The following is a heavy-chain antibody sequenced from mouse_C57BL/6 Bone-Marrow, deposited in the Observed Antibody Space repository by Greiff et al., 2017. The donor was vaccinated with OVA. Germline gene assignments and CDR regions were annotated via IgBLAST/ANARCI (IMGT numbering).Heavy chain of an antibody. J-gene: IGHJ3*01. V-gene: IGHV1-81*01. CDR1: GYTFTSYG. CDR2: IYPRSGNT. Sequence: QVQLQQSGAELARPGASVKLSCKASGYTFTSYGISWVKQRTGQGLEWIGEIYPRSGNTHYNEKFKGKATLTADKSSSTAYMELRSLTSEDSAVYFCAYGPIFAYWGQGTLVTVSA. D-gene: IGHD2-10*02. CDR3: AYGPIFAY.